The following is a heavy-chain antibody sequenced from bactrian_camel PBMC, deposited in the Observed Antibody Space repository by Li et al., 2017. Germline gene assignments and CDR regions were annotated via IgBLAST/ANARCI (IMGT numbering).Heavy chain of an antibody. J-gene: IGHJ4*01. CDR3: AMSTFVN. D-gene: IGHD3*01. Sequence: VESGGGSVQAGGSLRLSCAVSGSAFRSYCMGWYRQAPGQEREGLANIDKDSMTYYAESVKGRLTISRDNARYTVYLQMDSLKSEDTALYYCAMSTFVNWGQGTQVTVS. CDR2: IDKDSMT. V-gene: IGHV3S9*01. CDR1: GSAFRSYC.